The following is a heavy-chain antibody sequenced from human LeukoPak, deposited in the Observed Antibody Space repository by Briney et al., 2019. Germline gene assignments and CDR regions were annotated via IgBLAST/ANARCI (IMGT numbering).Heavy chain of an antibody. V-gene: IGHV1-18*01. CDR1: GYTFTSYG. CDR2: ISAYNGKT. D-gene: IGHD3-9*01. J-gene: IGHJ6*04. Sequence: ASVKVSCKASGYTFTSYGISWVRQAPGQGLEGMGWISAYNGKTNYAQKLQGSVTITTETTTSTAYMELRSLRSDETAVYYCARDDVLRYFEAPQGMDVSGEGKTVSASS. CDR3: ARDDVLRYFEAPQGMDV.